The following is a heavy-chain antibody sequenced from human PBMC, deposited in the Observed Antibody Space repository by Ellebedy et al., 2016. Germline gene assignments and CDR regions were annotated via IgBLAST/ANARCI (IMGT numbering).Heavy chain of an antibody. D-gene: IGHD6-19*01. V-gene: IGHV4-34*01. CDR2: INHSGST. J-gene: IGHJ3*02. CDR3: ARSRIAVAKCAFDI. Sequence: GSLRLXXAVYGGSFSGYYWSWIRQPPGKGLEWIGEINHSGSTNYNPSLKSRVTISVDTSKNQSSLKLSSVAAADTAVYYCARSRIAVAKCAFDIWGQGTMVTVSS. CDR1: GGSFSGYY.